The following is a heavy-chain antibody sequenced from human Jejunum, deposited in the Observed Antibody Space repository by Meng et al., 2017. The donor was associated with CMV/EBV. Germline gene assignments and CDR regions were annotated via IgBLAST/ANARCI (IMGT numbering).Heavy chain of an antibody. J-gene: IGHJ4*02. CDR1: GFTFDDDA. CDR3: AKPLSPYDFWSGTDY. CDR2: ISWNSDRI. Sequence: GFTFDDDAMHWVRQAPGKGLEWVSGISWNSDRIDYADSVKGRFTISRDNVKNSLYLQMNSLRAEDTALYFCAKPLSPYDFWSGTDYWGQGTLVTVSS. D-gene: IGHD3-3*01. V-gene: IGHV3-9*01.